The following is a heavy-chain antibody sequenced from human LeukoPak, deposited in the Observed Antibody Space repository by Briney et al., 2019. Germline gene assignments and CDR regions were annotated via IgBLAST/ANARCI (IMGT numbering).Heavy chain of an antibody. CDR1: GFLFRDYG. Sequence: PGRSLRLSCLTSGFLFRDYGLGWVRQAPGMGLEWVSFTRSMLCGGAPEYAASVRGRFFVSRDDSESIAYLQMNNLKSEDTAVYFCARGQTVTGAKYYFDFWSPGTLVTVSS. CDR2: TRSMLCGGAP. D-gene: IGHD2/OR15-2a*01. J-gene: IGHJ4*02. V-gene: IGHV3-49*04. CDR3: ARGQTVTGAKYYFDF.